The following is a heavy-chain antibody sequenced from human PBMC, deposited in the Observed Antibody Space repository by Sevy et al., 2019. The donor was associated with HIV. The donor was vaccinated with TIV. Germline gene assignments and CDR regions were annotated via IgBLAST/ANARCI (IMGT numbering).Heavy chain of an antibody. CDR3: ATGREYYNDNSGYFDY. CDR2: FDPEDGKT. J-gene: IGHJ4*02. CDR1: GYTLTQLS. V-gene: IGHV1-24*01. Sequence: ASVKVSCKVSGYTLTQLSMHWVRQAPGKGLEWMGGFDPEDGKTIYAQKFQCRLTMTEDTSTDTAYMQLSSLRSEDTAVYYCATGREYYNDNSGYFDYWGQGTLVTVSS. D-gene: IGHD3-22*01.